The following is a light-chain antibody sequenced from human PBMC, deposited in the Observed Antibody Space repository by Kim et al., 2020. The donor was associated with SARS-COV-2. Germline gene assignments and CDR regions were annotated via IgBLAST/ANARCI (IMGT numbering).Light chain of an antibody. CDR2: YDT. V-gene: IGLV3-21*04. J-gene: IGLJ2*01. CDR3: QVWDGPSDHAV. Sequence: AAGGTARISCEGDDIGTKFVHWYRQRPGQAPLLVTYYDTHRPAGIPARFSGSNSRNTATLTIREVEAGDEGDYFCQVWDGPSDHAVFGGGTQLTVL. CDR1: DIGTKF.